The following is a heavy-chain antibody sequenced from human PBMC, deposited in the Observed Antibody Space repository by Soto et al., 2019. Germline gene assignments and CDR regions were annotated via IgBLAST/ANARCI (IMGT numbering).Heavy chain of an antibody. J-gene: IGHJ4*02. CDR2: ISDIGGTT. V-gene: IGHV3-23*01. CDR1: GFTFNSYA. D-gene: IGHD6-19*01. CDR3: AREYSSAWQTVDY. Sequence: EVQLLESGGGLVQPGRSLRLSCAASGFTFNSYAVSWVRQAPGKGLEWVSAISDIGGTTYYADPVKGRFTISRDNSKNTLYRQMNRLRAEDAAVYYCAREYSSAWQTVDYWGQGPLVTVSS.